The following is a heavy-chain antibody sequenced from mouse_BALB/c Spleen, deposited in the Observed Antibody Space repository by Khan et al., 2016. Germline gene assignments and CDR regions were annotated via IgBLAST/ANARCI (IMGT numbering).Heavy chain of an antibody. Sequence: EVQLQESGPGLVKPSQSLSLTCSVTGYSITSGYYWNWIRQFPGNKLEWMGYISYDGSNNYNPSLKNRISITRDTSKNQFFLKLNSVTTEDTATSYCARDPFYYYGSSYWYFDVWCAGTTVTVSS. CDR1: GYSITSGYY. J-gene: IGHJ1*01. CDR3: ARDPFYYYGSSYWYFDV. V-gene: IGHV3-6*02. D-gene: IGHD1-1*01. CDR2: ISYDGSN.